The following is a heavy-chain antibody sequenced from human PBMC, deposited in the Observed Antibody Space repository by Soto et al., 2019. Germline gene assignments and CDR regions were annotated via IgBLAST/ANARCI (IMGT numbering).Heavy chain of an antibody. CDR1: GFTFSSYW. CDR2: IKQDGSEK. J-gene: IGHJ6*02. D-gene: IGHD6-13*01. Sequence: GGSLRLSCAASGFTFSSYWMSWVRQAPGKGLEWVANIKQDGSEKYYVDSVKGRFTISRDNAKNSLYLQMNSLRAEDTAVYYCARVKSSSWYRDYYYYGMDVWGQGTTVTVSS. CDR3: ARVKSSSWYRDYYYYGMDV. V-gene: IGHV3-7*04.